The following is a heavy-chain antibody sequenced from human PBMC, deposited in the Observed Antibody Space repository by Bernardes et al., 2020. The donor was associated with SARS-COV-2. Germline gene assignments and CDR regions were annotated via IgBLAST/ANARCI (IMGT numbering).Heavy chain of an antibody. Sequence: GGSLRLSCAASGISFSSYDMTWVRQAPGKGLEWVSGISGSGGSTYYADSVEGRFSISRDNFKNTLYLQMNSLRAEDTAVYYCAKLIILQLWEDFDYWGQGTRVTVSS. CDR2: ISGSGGST. CDR3: AKLIILQLWEDFDY. V-gene: IGHV3-23*01. CDR1: GISFSSYD. J-gene: IGHJ4*02. D-gene: IGHD5-18*01.